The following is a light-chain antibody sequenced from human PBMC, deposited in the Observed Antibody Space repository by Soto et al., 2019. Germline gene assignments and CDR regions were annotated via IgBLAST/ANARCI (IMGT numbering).Light chain of an antibody. V-gene: IGKV3-20*01. CDR2: GAS. CDR3: QQYGSSPWT. J-gene: IGKJ1*01. CDR1: QSVSSSY. Sequence: EIVLTQSPGTMSLSPGESSTLSRRASQSVSSSYLAWYQQKPGQAPRLLIYGASSRATGIPDRFSGSGSGTDFTLTISRLEPEEFAVYYCQQYGSSPWTVGQGTKVDNK.